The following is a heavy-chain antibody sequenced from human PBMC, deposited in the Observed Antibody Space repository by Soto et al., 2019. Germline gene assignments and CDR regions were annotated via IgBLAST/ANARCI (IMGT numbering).Heavy chain of an antibody. V-gene: IGHV1-46*01. D-gene: IGHD2-2*01. CDR3: ARDPPASDHCLTTSCGKFDY. J-gene: IGHJ4*02. Sequence: QVQLVQSGAEVKKPGASVKVSCKASGYTFISYYMHWVRQAPGQGLEWMGIINPSGGSTSYAQKFQGRVTMTRDTSTSTVYMELSSLRSEDTAVYYCARDPPASDHCLTTSCGKFDYWGQGTLVTVSS. CDR2: INPSGGST. CDR1: GYTFISYY.